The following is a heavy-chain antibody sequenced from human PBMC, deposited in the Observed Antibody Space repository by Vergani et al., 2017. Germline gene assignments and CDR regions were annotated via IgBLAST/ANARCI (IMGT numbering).Heavy chain of an antibody. CDR2: IIPILGIA. CDR3: ARGFLGVQLVPTDAFEI. V-gene: IGHV1-69*04. Sequence: QVQLVQSGAEVKKPGSSVKVSCKASGGTFSSYAISWVRQAPGQGLEWMGRIIPILGIANYAQKFQGRVTITADKSTSTAYMELSSLRSEDTAVYYCARGFLGVQLVPTDAFEIWGQGTMVTVSS. D-gene: IGHD6-6*01. J-gene: IGHJ3*02. CDR1: GGTFSSYA.